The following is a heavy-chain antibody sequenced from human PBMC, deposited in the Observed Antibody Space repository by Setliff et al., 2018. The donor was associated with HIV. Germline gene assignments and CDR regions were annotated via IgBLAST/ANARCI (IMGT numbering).Heavy chain of an antibody. V-gene: IGHV4-4*02. CDR1: GDSISSSNW. CDR2: INHSGST. CDR3: ARCPVLLWFGKISGVDWFDP. Sequence: NPSETLSLTCAVSGDSISSSNWWNWVRQPPGKGLEWIGEINHSGSTNYNTSLKSRVTISVDTSKNHFSLKLSSVTAADTAVYYCARCPVLLWFGKISGVDWFDPWGQGTLVTVSS. D-gene: IGHD3-10*01. J-gene: IGHJ5*02.